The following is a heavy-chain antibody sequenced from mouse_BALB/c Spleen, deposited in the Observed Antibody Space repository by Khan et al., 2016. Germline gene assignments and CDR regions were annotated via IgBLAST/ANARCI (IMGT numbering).Heavy chain of an antibody. Sequence: QVQLQQSGAELVRSGSSVKISCKASGYAFSTYWMNWEKQRPGQGLEWIGQIYPGAGATNYNGKFKGKVTLTADKSPRTAYLQHSRLTSEDFAAYFCARGHLLWLFSSMDYWGQCTAVSVSS. CDR3: ARGHLLWLFSSMDY. CDR1: GYAFSTYW. V-gene: IGHV1-80*01. J-gene: IGHJ4*01. CDR2: IYPGAGAT. D-gene: IGHD1-1*02.